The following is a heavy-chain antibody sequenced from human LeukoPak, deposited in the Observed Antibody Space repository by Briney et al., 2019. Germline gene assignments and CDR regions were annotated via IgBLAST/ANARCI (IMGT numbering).Heavy chain of an antibody. Sequence: SETLSLTXAVSGYSISSGYYWGWIREPPGKGLEWIGSIYHSGSTYYNPSLKSRVTISVDTSKNQFSLKLSSVTAADTAVYYCVREIVVGATPPTWFDPWGQGTLVTVSS. CDR1: GYSISSGYY. J-gene: IGHJ5*02. CDR2: IYHSGST. D-gene: IGHD1-26*01. V-gene: IGHV4-38-2*02. CDR3: VREIVVGATPPTWFDP.